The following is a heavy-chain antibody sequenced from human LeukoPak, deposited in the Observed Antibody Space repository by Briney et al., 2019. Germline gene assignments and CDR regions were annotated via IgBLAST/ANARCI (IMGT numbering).Heavy chain of an antibody. V-gene: IGHV1-2*02. CDR1: GYTFTGYF. D-gene: IGHD3-9*01. CDR2: INPTSGAT. J-gene: IGHJ4*02. CDR3: ARVSLPGYFSLNLDY. Sequence: ASVKVSCKASGYTFTGYFMHWVRQAPGQGLEWMGWINPTSGATNYAQKFQGRVTMTRDTSITTAYMELSTLTADDTAVYYCARVSLPGYFSLNLDYWGQGTLLTVTS.